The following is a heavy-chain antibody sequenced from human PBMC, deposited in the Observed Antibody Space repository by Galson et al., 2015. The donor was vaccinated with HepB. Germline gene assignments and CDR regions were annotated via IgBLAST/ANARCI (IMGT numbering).Heavy chain of an antibody. Sequence: SVKVSCKASGGTFSSYAISWVRQAPGQGLEWMGGIIPIFGTANYAQKFQGRVTITADESTSTAYMELSSLRSEDTAVYYCARDRAGTTIVYYYYGMDVWGQGTTVTVSS. D-gene: IGHD1-7*01. CDR2: IIPIFGTA. J-gene: IGHJ6*02. V-gene: IGHV1-69*13. CDR1: GGTFSSYA. CDR3: ARDRAGTTIVYYYYGMDV.